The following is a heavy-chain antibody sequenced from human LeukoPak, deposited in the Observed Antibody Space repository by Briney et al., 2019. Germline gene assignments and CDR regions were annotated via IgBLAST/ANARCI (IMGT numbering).Heavy chain of an antibody. V-gene: IGHV6-1*01. Sequence: SHTLSLIYALSGDSVSSHSAAWIWITQSPSRGLEWLGRTYYRSKWYTDYAVSVKSRMNINPDTSKNQFPLQLNSVTPEDTAVDYCARGGNYYWCDPGGQGTLVTVSS. CDR1: GDSVSSHSAA. CDR3: ARGGNYYWCDP. J-gene: IGHJ5*02. D-gene: IGHD1-26*01. CDR2: TYYRSKWYT.